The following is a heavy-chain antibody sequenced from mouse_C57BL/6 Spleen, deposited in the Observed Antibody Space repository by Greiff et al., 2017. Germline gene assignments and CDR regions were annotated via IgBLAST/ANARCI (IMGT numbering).Heavy chain of an antibody. V-gene: IGHV3-6*01. CDR1: GYSITSGYY. CDR2: ISYDGSN. CDR3: ARSNWGYFDY. D-gene: IGHD4-1*01. Sequence: DVHLVESGPGLVKPSQSLSLTCSVTGYSITSGYYWNWIRQFPGNKLEWMGYISYDGSNNYNPSLKNRISITRDTSKNQFFLKLNSVTTEDTATYYCARSNWGYFDYWGQGTTLTVSS. J-gene: IGHJ2*01.